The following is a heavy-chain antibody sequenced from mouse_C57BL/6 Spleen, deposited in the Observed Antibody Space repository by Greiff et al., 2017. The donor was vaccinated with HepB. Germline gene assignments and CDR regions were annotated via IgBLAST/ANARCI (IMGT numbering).Heavy chain of an antibody. CDR3: ARGGIDYYAMDY. V-gene: IGHV1-61*01. J-gene: IGHJ4*01. CDR1: GYTFTSYW. Sequence: QVQLKQPGAELVRPGSSVKLSCKASGYTFTSYWMDWVKQRPGQGLEWIGNIYPSDSETHYNQKFKDKATLTVDKSSSTAYMQLSSLTSEDSAVYYCARGGIDYYAMDYWGQGTSVTVSS. CDR2: IYPSDSET.